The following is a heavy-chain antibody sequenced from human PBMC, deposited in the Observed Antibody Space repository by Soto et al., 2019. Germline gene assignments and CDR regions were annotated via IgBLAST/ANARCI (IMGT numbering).Heavy chain of an antibody. V-gene: IGHV3-72*01. CDR1: GFTFSDRY. CDR3: VRGHRGFEY. J-gene: IGHJ4*02. Sequence: EVQLVESGGGLVPPGGSLRLSCEVSGFTFSDRYMDWVRQAPGRGLEWVGRSRNKANSYTTEYAKSVKGRFTVARDDSKNLFFLQMHSLKTEDTAVYYCVRGHRGFEYWGQGDLVTVSS. CDR2: SRNKANSYTT.